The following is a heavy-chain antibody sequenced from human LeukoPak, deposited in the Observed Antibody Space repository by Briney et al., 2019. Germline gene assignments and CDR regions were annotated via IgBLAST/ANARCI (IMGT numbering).Heavy chain of an antibody. CDR3: TRDTGCPGGTCYSFYDY. CDR2: IKQDGTEK. V-gene: IGHV3-7*01. Sequence: GGSLRLSCAASGFTFSNYWMTWVRQAPGKGLEWVANIKQDGTEKYYVDTVKGRFTISRDNAENSLYLQMNSLRAEDTAVYYCTRDTGCPGGTCYSFYDYWGQGTLVTVSS. CDR1: GFTFSNYW. J-gene: IGHJ4*02. D-gene: IGHD2-15*01.